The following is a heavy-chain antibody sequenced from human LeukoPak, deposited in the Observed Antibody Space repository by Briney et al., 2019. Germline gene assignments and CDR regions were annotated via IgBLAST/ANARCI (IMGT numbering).Heavy chain of an antibody. CDR1: GYTFTGYY. V-gene: IGHV1-2*02. J-gene: IGHJ4*02. CDR2: INPNSGGT. CDR3: AREAAAGTGFDY. D-gene: IGHD6-13*01. Sequence: ASVKVSCKASGYTFTGYYMHWVRQAPGQGLEWMGWINPNSGGTNYAQKFQGRVTMTRDTSISTAYMELSRLRSDDTAVYYCAREAAAGTGFDYWGQGALVTGSS.